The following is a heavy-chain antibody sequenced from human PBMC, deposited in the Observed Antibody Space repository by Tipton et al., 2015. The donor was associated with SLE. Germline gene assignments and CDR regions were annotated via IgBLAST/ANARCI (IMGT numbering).Heavy chain of an antibody. V-gene: IGHV4-59*02. Sequence: TLSLTCTVSGDSVRSFYWSWIRLPPGKGLEWIGFIHYTGVTNYSPSLKSRVSTSVDTSKNQFSLKLTSVTAADTAFYYCARGDSAALWGRGTLVTVSS. CDR2: IHYTGVT. D-gene: IGHD3-16*01. CDR1: GDSVRSFY. CDR3: ARGDSAAL. J-gene: IGHJ2*01.